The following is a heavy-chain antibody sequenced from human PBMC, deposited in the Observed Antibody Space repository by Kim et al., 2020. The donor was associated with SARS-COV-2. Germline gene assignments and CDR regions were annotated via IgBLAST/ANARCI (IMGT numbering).Heavy chain of an antibody. Sequence: SETLSLTCTVSGGSISSYYWSWIRQPPGKGLEWIGYIYYSGSTNYNPSLKSRVTISVDTSKNQFSLKLSSVTAADTAVYYCARGDYGGNSALGVCFDYWGQGTLVTVSS. D-gene: IGHD4-17*01. V-gene: IGHV4-59*01. CDR3: ARGDYGGNSALGVCFDY. CDR1: GGSISSYY. CDR2: IYYSGST. J-gene: IGHJ4*02.